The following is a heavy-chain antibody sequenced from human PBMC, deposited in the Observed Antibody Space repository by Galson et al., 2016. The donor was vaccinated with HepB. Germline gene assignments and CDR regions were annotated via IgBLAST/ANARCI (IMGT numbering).Heavy chain of an antibody. CDR2: IYYSGST. Sequence: SETLSLTCTVSGGSIRSYYCSWIRQPPGKGLEWIGYIYYSGSTKYNPSLKSRVTMSQDTSKNQFSLNLSSVTAADTAGYYCAASRGYNWALPFDYWGQGTRATVSS. V-gene: IGHV4-59*03. CDR1: GGSIRSYY. CDR3: AASRGYNWALPFDY. J-gene: IGHJ4*02. D-gene: IGHD5-24*01.